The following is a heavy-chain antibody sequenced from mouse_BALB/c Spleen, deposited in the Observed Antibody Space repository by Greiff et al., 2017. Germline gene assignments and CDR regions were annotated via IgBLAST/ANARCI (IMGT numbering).Heavy chain of an antibody. J-gene: IGHJ2*01. CDR3: ARDGYSYYFDY. V-gene: IGHV3-2*02. Sequence: EVMLVESGPGLVKPSQSLSLTCTVTGYSITSDYAWNWIRQFPGNKLEWMGYISYSGSTSYNPSLKSRISITRDTSKNQFFLQLNSVTTEDTATYYCARDGYSYYFDYWGQGTTLTVSS. CDR1: GYSITSDYA. CDR2: ISYSGST. D-gene: IGHD2-3*01.